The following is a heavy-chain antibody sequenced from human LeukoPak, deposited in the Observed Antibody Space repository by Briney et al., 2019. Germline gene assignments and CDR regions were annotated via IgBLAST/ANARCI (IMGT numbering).Heavy chain of an antibody. D-gene: IGHD3-3*01. CDR2: INPNSGGT. V-gene: IGHV1-2*02. Sequence: ASVKVSCKASGYTFTGYYMHWVRQAPGQGLEWMGWINPNSGGTNYAQKFQGRVTMTRDTSISTAYMELSRLRSDDTAVYYCARFPRPHFGVVIIEGDRGMDVWGQGTTVTVSS. CDR1: GYTFTGYY. CDR3: ARFPRPHFGVVIIEGDRGMDV. J-gene: IGHJ6*02.